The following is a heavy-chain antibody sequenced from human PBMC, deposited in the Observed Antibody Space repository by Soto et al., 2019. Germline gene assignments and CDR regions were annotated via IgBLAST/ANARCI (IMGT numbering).Heavy chain of an antibody. CDR1: GGTFSSYA. Sequence: GASVKVCCEASGGTFSSYAISWVRQVPGQGLEWMGGIIPIFGTANYAQKFQGRVTITADESTSTAYMELSSLRSEDTAVYYCASALGSGSYYQDYWGQGTLVTVSS. CDR2: IIPIFGTA. V-gene: IGHV1-69*13. CDR3: ASALGSGSYYQDY. J-gene: IGHJ4*02. D-gene: IGHD3-10*01.